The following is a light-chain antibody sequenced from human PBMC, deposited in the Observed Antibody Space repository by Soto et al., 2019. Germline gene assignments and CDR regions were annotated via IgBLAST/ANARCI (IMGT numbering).Light chain of an antibody. Sequence: EIVLTQTPGTLSLSPGERATLSCRASQSVTSSHLAWYQQKPGQAPRLLIYGASTRATGIPDRFSGSGSDTDFSRTIRRLDPEDFAMYYCLLYFSPDRYTFGPGNKVQIK. CDR1: QSVTSSH. CDR2: GAS. CDR3: LLYFSPDRYT. J-gene: IGKJ2*01. V-gene: IGKV3-20*01.